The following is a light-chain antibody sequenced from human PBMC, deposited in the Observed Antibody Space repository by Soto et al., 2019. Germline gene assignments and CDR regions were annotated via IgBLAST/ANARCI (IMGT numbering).Light chain of an antibody. CDR2: EVT. CDR3: CSYAGIITWV. V-gene: IGLV2-23*02. CDR1: NNDIGGHNH. J-gene: IGLJ3*02. Sequence: QSALTQPASVSGSPGQSITISCTGTNNDIGGHNHVSWYQQHPGNSPNLIIYEVTGRPSGVSNRFSASKSGTTASLTISGLQAEDEADYYCCSYAGIITWVCGGGTKLTVL.